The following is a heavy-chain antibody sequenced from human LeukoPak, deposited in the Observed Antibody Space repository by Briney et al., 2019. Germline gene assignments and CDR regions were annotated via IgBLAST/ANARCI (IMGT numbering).Heavy chain of an antibody. V-gene: IGHV3-30-3*01. CDR2: IPYDGINK. Sequence: SGRSLRLSCAASGFTFSSYAMHWVRQAPGKGLEWMAAIPYDGINKYYADSVKGRFTISRDNSKNTLYVQMNSLRAEDTAVYYCARDNPQYSSGWYGIDYWGQGTLVTVSS. CDR1: GFTFSSYA. J-gene: IGHJ4*02. D-gene: IGHD6-19*01. CDR3: ARDNPQYSSGWYGIDY.